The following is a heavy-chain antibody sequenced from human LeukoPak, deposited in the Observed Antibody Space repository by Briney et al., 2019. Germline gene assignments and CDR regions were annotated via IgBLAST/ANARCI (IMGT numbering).Heavy chain of an antibody. CDR2: IYPGDSDT. Sequence: GESLKISCKGSGYSFTSYWIGWVRQMPGKGLEWMGIIYPGDSDTRYSPSFQGQVTISADKSISTAYLQWSSLKASDTAMYYWARRRSSGWYFLDAFDIWGQGTMVTVSS. CDR3: ARRRSSGWYFLDAFDI. J-gene: IGHJ3*02. CDR1: GYSFTSYW. V-gene: IGHV5-51*01. D-gene: IGHD6-19*01.